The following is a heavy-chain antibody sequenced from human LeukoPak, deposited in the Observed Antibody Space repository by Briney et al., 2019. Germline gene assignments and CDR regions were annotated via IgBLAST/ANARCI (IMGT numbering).Heavy chain of an antibody. Sequence: GASVKVSCKASGGTFSSYTISWVRQAPGQGLEWMGGIIPIFGTANYAQKFQDRVTITADESTSIAYMELSSLRSEDTAIYYCASRLYCSNTRCRNFPFAYWGQGTLVTVSS. J-gene: IGHJ4*02. CDR2: IIPIFGTA. V-gene: IGHV1-69*13. CDR3: ASRLYCSNTRCRNFPFAY. D-gene: IGHD2-2*01. CDR1: GGTFSSYT.